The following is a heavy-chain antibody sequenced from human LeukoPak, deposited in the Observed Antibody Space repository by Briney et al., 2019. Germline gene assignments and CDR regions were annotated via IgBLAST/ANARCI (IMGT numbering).Heavy chain of an antibody. V-gene: IGHV4-59*08. D-gene: IGHD6-19*01. J-gene: IGHJ5*02. CDR1: GGSISNYY. CDR2: IYYSGST. CDR3: ARQGSAWT. Sequence: SETLSLTCTVSGGSISNYYWSWIRQPPGKGLEWIGNIYYSGSTKYNPSLKSRVTISVDTSKNQFSLKLSSVTAADTAVYHCARQGSAWTWGQGTLVTVSS.